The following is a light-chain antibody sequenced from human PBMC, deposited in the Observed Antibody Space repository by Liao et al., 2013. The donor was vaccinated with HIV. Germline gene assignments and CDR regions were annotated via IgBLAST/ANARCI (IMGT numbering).Light chain of an antibody. CDR2: KDS. CDR1: ALPKKY. J-gene: IGLJ2*01. Sequence: SYELTQPPSVTVSLGQMARITCSGEALPKKYAYWYQQKAGQFPVVVIYKDSERPSGSPERFSGSNSGNTATLTISRVEAGDEADYYCQAWDSSTVIFGGGTKLTVL. V-gene: IGLV3-16*01. CDR3: QAWDSSTVI.